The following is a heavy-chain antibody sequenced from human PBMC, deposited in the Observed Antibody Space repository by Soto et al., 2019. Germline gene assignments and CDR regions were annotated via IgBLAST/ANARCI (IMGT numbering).Heavy chain of an antibody. CDR3: ASPWGAFLTGRADALDI. CDR2: IYQNGGT. V-gene: IGHV4-4*01. J-gene: IGHJ3*02. D-gene: IGHD3-9*01. CDR1: GCPISSSTW. Sequence: XETLFLTGAVSGCPISSSTWWSWVSQPPVKGLEWIGEIYQNGGTNYSPSLRSRVTLSVDKSKNQFPLRLNSVTAADTAVYSCASPWGAFLTGRADALDIWHQGTMVTVSS.